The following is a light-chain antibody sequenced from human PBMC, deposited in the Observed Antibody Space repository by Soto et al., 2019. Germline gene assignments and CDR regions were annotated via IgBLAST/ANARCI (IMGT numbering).Light chain of an antibody. CDR2: LGS. Sequence: DIVVTQSPLTLPVTPGETASISCRSSQSLLHSNGYNYLDWYLQKPGQSPQLLIYLGSNRASGVPDRFSGSGSGTDFTLTISRLEPEDFAVYYCQQFSSYPLTFGGGTKVDIK. CDR3: QQFSSYPLT. J-gene: IGKJ4*01. CDR1: QSLLHSNGYNY. V-gene: IGKV2-28*01.